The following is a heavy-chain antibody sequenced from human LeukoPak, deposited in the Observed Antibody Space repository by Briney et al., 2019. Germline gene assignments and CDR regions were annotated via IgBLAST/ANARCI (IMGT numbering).Heavy chain of an antibody. V-gene: IGHV3-21*01. J-gene: IGHJ4*02. CDR2: ISSSSSYI. CDR3: AREPYDSSGLDY. D-gene: IGHD3-22*01. CDR1: GFTFSSYS. Sequence: PGGSLRLPCAASGFTFSSYSMNWVRQAPGKGLEWVSSISSSSSYIYYADSVKGRFTISRDNAKNSLYLQMNSLRAEDTAVYYCAREPYDSSGLDYWGQGTLVTVSS.